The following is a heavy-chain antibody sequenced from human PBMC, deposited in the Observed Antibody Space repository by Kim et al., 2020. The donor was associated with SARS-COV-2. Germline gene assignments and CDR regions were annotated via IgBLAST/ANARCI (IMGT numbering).Heavy chain of an antibody. V-gene: IGHV4-34*01. CDR2: INHSGST. J-gene: IGHJ6*02. CDR1: GGSFSGYY. CDR3: ARRLGIAAAGKTRMDV. Sequence: SETLSLICAVYGGSFSGYYWSWIRQPPGKGLEWIGEINHSGSTNYNPSLKSRVTISVDTSKNQFSLKLSSVTAADTAVYYCARRLGIAAAGKTRMDVWGQGTTVTVSS. D-gene: IGHD6-13*01.